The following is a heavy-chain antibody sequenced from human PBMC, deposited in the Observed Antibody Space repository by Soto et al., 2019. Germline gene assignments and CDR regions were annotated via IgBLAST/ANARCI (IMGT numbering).Heavy chain of an antibody. Sequence: PSETLSLTCTVSGGSISSGDYYWSWIRQHPGKGLEWMGTIYFSGTTYYNPSLKSRVTISVDTSKNQFSLKLSSVTAADTAVYYCARRDRSGFSYWLDTWGQGTLVTVSS. D-gene: IGHD3-22*01. CDR2: IYFSGTT. CDR3: ARRDRSGFSYWLDT. CDR1: GGSISSGDYY. V-gene: IGHV4-31*03. J-gene: IGHJ5*02.